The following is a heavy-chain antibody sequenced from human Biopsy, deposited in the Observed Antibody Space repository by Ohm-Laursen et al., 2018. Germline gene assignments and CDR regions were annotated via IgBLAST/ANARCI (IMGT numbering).Heavy chain of an antibody. D-gene: IGHD1-26*01. Sequence: SLRLSCAASGFTFSVYAMHWVRQAPGKGLAWVAIIWYDGSSEYYADSVKGRFTISRDNSKNTVYLQMNSLRVEDTAVYYCARDPIVGSKADGMDVWDQGTTVTVSS. V-gene: IGHV3-33*01. CDR3: ARDPIVGSKADGMDV. CDR2: IWYDGSSE. J-gene: IGHJ6*02. CDR1: GFTFSVYA.